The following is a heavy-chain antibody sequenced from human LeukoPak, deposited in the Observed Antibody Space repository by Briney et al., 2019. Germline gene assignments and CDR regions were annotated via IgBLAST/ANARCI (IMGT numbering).Heavy chain of an antibody. D-gene: IGHD2-2*01. CDR1: GFTFSRYW. Sequence: PGGSLRLSCAASGFTFSRYWMHWVRQAPGKGLVWVSGINSDGTSTNYANSVKGRFTISRDNARNTLYLQMNSLRAEDTAVYYCARGQCSSPSCRYFDYWGQGTLVTVSS. CDR2: INSDGTST. V-gene: IGHV3-74*01. CDR3: ARGQCSSPSCRYFDY. J-gene: IGHJ4*02.